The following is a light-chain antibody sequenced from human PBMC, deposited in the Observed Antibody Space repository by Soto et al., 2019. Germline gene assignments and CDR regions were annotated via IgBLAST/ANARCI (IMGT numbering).Light chain of an antibody. J-gene: IGKJ1*01. CDR1: QSISSW. Sequence: DIPMTQSPSTLSASVGDSVTITCRASQSISSWSAWYQQKPGKATKLLIYDASSLESGVPSRFSGSGSGTEFTLTISSLQPDDFATYYCQQYNSYSPFGQGTKVEIK. V-gene: IGKV1-5*01. CDR3: QQYNSYSP. CDR2: DAS.